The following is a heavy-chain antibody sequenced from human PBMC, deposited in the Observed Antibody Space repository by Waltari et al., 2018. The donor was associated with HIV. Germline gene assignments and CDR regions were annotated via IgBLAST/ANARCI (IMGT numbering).Heavy chain of an antibody. D-gene: IGHD3-22*01. V-gene: IGHV3-15*05. CDR3: TTDEFYYGNSGYFDY. J-gene: IGHJ4*02. CDR2: IKSKADCGTT. Sequence: EVQLVESGGDLVKPGGCLRLSCVASGFTFSNAWMRWVRQAPGKGPEWVGRIKSKADCGTTDYAAPVKGRFTISRDDSKNTLYLQMNSLRFEDTAVYYCTTDEFYYGNSGYFDYWGQGTLVTVSS. CDR1: GFTFSNAW.